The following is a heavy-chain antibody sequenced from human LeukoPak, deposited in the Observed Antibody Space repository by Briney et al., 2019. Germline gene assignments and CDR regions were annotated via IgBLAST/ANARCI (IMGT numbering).Heavy chain of an antibody. D-gene: IGHD6-19*01. CDR1: GFTFSSYS. CDR3: ARESESSGWVKYFDY. J-gene: IGHJ4*02. Sequence: PGGSLRLPCAASGFTFSSYSMNWVRQAPGKGLEWVSSISSSSSYIYYADPVKGRFTISRDNAKNSLYLQMNILRAEVTAVYYCARESESSGWVKYFDYWGQGTLVTVSS. V-gene: IGHV3-21*01. CDR2: ISSSSSYI.